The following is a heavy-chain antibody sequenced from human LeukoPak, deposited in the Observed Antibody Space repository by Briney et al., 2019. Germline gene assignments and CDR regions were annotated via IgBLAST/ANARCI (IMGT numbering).Heavy chain of an antibody. D-gene: IGHD6-13*01. CDR1: GFTFSSYG. J-gene: IGHJ4*02. CDR2: IWYDGSNK. Sequence: PGGSLRLSCAASGFTFSSYGMHWVRQAPGKGLEWAAVIWYDGSNKYYADSVKGRFTISRDNSKNTLYLQMNSLRAEDTAVYYCARDVAAAFDYWGQGTLVTVSS. CDR3: ARDVAAAFDY. V-gene: IGHV3-33*01.